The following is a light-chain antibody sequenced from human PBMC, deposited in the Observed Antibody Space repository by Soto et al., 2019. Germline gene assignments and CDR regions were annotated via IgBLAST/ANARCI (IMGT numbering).Light chain of an antibody. CDR2: DVS. J-gene: IGLJ1*01. CDR3: CTYAGSYTYV. V-gene: IGLV2-11*01. Sequence: QAVVTQPRSVSGSPGQSVTISCTGTSSDVGGYNDVSWYQQHPGKAPKLMIYDVSKRPSGVPDRFSGSKSGNTASLTISGLQAEDEADYYCCTYAGSYTYVFGTGTKLTVL. CDR1: SSDVGGYND.